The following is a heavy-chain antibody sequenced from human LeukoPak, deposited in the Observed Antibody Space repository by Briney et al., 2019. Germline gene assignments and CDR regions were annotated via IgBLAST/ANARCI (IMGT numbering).Heavy chain of an antibody. CDR2: INHSGST. V-gene: IGHV4-34*01. Sequence: PSETLSLTCAVYGGSFSGYYWSWVRQPPGKGLEWIGEINHSGSTNYNPSLKSRVTISVDTSKNQFSLKLSSVTAADTAVYYCASLLYYDSSGYYGRDYWGQGTLVTVSS. CDR1: GGSFSGYY. D-gene: IGHD3-22*01. CDR3: ASLLYYDSSGYYGRDY. J-gene: IGHJ4*02.